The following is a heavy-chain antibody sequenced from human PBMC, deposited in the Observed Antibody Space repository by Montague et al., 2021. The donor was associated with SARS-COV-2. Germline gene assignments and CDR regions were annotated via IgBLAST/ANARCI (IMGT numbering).Heavy chain of an antibody. Sequence: SETLSLTCAVYGGSFSGYYWSWIRQPPGKGLEWIGEINHSGNTNYNPSLKSRVTISVDTSKNQLSLKLSAVTAADTAVYYCARENTVTTFGGPYYIDSWGQGTLVTVSA. CDR1: GGSFSGYY. V-gene: IGHV4-34*01. J-gene: IGHJ4*02. D-gene: IGHD4-17*01. CDR3: ARENTVTTFGGPYYIDS. CDR2: INHSGNT.